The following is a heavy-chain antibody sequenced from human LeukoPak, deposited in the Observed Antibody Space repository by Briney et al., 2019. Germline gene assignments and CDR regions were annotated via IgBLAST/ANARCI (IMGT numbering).Heavy chain of an antibody. CDR1: GFTFSSYG. V-gene: IGHV3-33*01. CDR3: ARGSWGSGNFFDY. D-gene: IGHD3-10*01. J-gene: IGHJ4*02. CDR2: IWYDGSNK. Sequence: GGSLRLSCAASGFTFSSYGMHWVRQAPGEGLEWVAVIWYDGSNKYYADSVKGRFTISRDNSKNTLYLQMNSLRAEDTAVYYCARGSWGSGNFFDYWGQGTLVTVSS.